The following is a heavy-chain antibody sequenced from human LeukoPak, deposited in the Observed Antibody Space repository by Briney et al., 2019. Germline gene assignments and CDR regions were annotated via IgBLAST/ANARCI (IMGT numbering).Heavy chain of an antibody. J-gene: IGHJ4*02. D-gene: IGHD3-10*01. CDR3: ASDCYYGSGREDY. Sequence: PGGSLRLSCAASGFTFDDYGMHWVRQAPGKGLVWVSRINSDGSSTSYADSVKGRFTISRDNAKNTLYLQMNSLRAEDTAVYYCASDCYYGSGREDYWGQGTLVTVSS. CDR1: GFTFDDYG. V-gene: IGHV3-74*01. CDR2: INSDGSST.